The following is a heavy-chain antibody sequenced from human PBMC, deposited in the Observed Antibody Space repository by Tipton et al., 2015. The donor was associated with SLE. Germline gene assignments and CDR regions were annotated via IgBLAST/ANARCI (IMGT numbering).Heavy chain of an antibody. V-gene: IGHV3-30*02. CDR3: ARAEQQMARYYFDY. CDR1: GFMFSTHG. Sequence: GSLRLSCAASGFMFSTHGMHWVRQAPGKGLEWVAFIRFDGSTEYYTESVKGRFTISRDNSKNALNLQMNNLSDEDTAMYFCARAEQQMARYYFDYLGQGTLVTVSS. CDR2: IRFDGSTE. J-gene: IGHJ4*02. D-gene: IGHD1/OR15-1a*01.